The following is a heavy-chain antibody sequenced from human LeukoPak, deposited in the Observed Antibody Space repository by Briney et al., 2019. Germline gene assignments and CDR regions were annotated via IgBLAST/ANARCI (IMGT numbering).Heavy chain of an antibody. Sequence: PGGSLRLSCAASGFTFSSYAMSWVRQAPGKGLEWVAVISYDGSNKYYADSEKGRFTISRDDSKNTLYLQMNSLRAEDTAVYYCAKESQHLGSVYYFDYWGQGTLVTVSS. D-gene: IGHD6-13*01. J-gene: IGHJ4*02. CDR2: ISYDGSNK. CDR1: GFTFSSYA. V-gene: IGHV3-30*18. CDR3: AKESQHLGSVYYFDY.